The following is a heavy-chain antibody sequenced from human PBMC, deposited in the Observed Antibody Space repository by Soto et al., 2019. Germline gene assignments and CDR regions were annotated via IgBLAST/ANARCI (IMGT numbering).Heavy chain of an antibody. V-gene: IGHV1-18*01. D-gene: IGHD3-10*01. J-gene: IGHJ4*02. Sequence: ASVKVSCKGSGYTFTSYGISWVRQAPGQGLEWMGRISAYNGNTNYAQKLQGRVTMTTDTSTSTAYMELRSLRSDDTAVYYCARGSSPSWFGELLVFDYWGQGTLVTVSS. CDR2: ISAYNGNT. CDR3: ARGSSPSWFGELLVFDY. CDR1: GYTFTSYG.